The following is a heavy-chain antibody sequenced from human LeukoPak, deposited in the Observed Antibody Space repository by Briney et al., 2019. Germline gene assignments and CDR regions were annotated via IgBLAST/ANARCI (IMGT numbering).Heavy chain of an antibody. J-gene: IGHJ6*02. Sequence: GASVKVSCKASVYTFTGYYMHWVRQAPGQGLEWMGWINPNSGGTNYAQKFQGRVTMTRDTSISTAYMELSRLRSDDTAVYYCARPLTAAGTNYYYYGMDVWGQGTTVTVSS. CDR3: ARPLTAAGTNYYYYGMDV. D-gene: IGHD6-13*01. CDR1: VYTFTGYY. CDR2: INPNSGGT. V-gene: IGHV1-2*02.